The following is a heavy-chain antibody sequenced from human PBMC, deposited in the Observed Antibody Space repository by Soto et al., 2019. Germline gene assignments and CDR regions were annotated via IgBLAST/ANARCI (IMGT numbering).Heavy chain of an antibody. CDR2: INPNSGGT. CDR3: ASTSYCSSTSCSNAFDI. V-gene: IGHV1-2*02. Sequence: ASVKVSCKASGSTFTGYYMHSLRQAPGQGLEWMGWINPNSGGTNYAQKFQGRVTMTTDTSTSTAYMELRSLRSDDTAVYYCASTSYCSSTSCSNAFDIWGQGTMVTVSS. CDR1: GSTFTGYY. J-gene: IGHJ3*02. D-gene: IGHD2-2*01.